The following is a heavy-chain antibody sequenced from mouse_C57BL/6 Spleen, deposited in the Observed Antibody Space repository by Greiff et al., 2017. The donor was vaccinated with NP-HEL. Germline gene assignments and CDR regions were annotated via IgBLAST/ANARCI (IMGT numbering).Heavy chain of an antibody. D-gene: IGHD1-1*01. CDR3: AREVITTVVASGPVDFDV. CDR2: IYSGDGDT. Sequence: QVQLQQSGAELVKPGASVKISCKASGYAFSSYWMNWVKQRPGKGLEWIGQIYSGDGDTNYNGKFKGKATLTADKSSSPAYMQLSSLTSEDSAVYFCAREVITTVVASGPVDFDVWGTGTTVTVSS. CDR1: GYAFSSYW. V-gene: IGHV1-80*01. J-gene: IGHJ1*03.